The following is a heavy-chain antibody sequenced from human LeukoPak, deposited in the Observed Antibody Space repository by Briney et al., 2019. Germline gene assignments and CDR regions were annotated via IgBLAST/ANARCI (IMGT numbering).Heavy chain of an antibody. Sequence: YADSVKGRFTISRDNAMSSLYLQMNSLRAEDTALYYCARDYGPGSYYNGIDYWGQGTLVSVSS. D-gene: IGHD3-10*01. CDR3: ARDYGPGSYYNGIDY. V-gene: IGHV3-20*03. J-gene: IGHJ4*02.